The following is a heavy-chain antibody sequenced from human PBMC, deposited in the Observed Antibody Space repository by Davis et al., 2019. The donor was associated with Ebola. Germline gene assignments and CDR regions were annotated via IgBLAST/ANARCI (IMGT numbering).Heavy chain of an antibody. CDR3: ARGDIVVTYGMDV. Sequence: SETLSLTCAVYGGSFSGYYWSWIRQPPGKGLEWIGEINHSGSTNYNPSLKSRVTISVDTSKNQFSLKLSSVTAADTAVYCCARGDIVVTYGMDVWGQGTTVTVSS. V-gene: IGHV4-34*01. CDR2: INHSGST. CDR1: GGSFSGYY. J-gene: IGHJ6*02. D-gene: IGHD2-2*01.